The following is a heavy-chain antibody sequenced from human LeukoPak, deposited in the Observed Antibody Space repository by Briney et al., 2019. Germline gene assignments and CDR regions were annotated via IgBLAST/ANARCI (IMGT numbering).Heavy chain of an antibody. D-gene: IGHD6-13*01. V-gene: IGHV1-69*13. CDR2: IIPIFGTA. CDR1: GGTFSSYA. J-gene: IGHJ4*02. CDR3: AREFRAGYYYFDY. Sequence: SVKVSCKASGGTFSSYAISWVRQAPGQGLEWMGGIIPIFGTANYAQKFQGRVTITADESTSTAYMELSSLRSEDTAVYYCAREFRAGYYYFDYWGQGTLVTVSS.